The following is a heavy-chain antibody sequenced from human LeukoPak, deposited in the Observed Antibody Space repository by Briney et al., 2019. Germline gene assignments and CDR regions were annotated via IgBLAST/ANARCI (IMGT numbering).Heavy chain of an antibody. CDR2: IYYSGST. CDR1: GFTVSSNY. J-gene: IGHJ3*02. Sequence: GSLRLSCAASGFTVSSNYMSWVRQAPGKGLEWIGSIYYSGSTYYNPSLKSRVTISVDTSKNQFSLKLSSVTAADTAVYYCARGVDTAMVWVAFDIWGQGTMVTVSS. CDR3: ARGVDTAMVWVAFDI. V-gene: IGHV4-59*02. D-gene: IGHD5-18*01.